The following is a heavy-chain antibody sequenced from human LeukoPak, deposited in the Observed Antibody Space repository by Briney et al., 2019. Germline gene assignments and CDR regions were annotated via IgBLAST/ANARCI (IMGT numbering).Heavy chain of an antibody. Sequence: PGGSLRLSCAASGFTFSSYSMNWVRQAPGKGLEWVSSISSSSSYIYYADSVKGRFTISRDNSKNTLYLQMNSLRAEDTAVYYCAKGRRTHGSGSEFDYWGQGILVTVSS. J-gene: IGHJ4*02. CDR2: ISSSSSYI. CDR3: AKGRRTHGSGSEFDY. V-gene: IGHV3-21*01. D-gene: IGHD3-10*01. CDR1: GFTFSSYS.